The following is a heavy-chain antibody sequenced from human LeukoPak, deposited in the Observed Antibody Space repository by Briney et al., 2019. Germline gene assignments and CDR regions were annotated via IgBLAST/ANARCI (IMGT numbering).Heavy chain of an antibody. CDR2: INPNSGGT. J-gene: IGHJ4*02. CDR3: ARGGRFAVTVLGWC. D-gene: IGHD2-8*01. Sequence: ASVKVSCKASGFTFTSHYLHWVRQAPGQGLEWMGWINPNSGGTNYAQKFQGRVTMTRDTSFSTAYMELSRLRSDDTAVYYCARGGRFAVTVLGWCWGQGTLVTVSS. V-gene: IGHV1-2*02. CDR1: GFTFTSHY.